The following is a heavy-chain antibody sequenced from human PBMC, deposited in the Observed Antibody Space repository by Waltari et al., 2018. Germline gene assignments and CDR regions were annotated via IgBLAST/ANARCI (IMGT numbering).Heavy chain of an antibody. CDR2: INPNSGGT. V-gene: IGHV1-2*06. Sequence: QVQLVQSGAEVKKPGSSVTVSCTASGGTFSSYAFSWVRQAPGQGLEWMGRINPNSGGTNYAQKFQGRVTMTRDTSISTAYMELSRLRSDDTAVYYCARESPAFDIWGQGTMVTVSS. CDR1: GGTFSSYA. CDR3: ARESPAFDI. J-gene: IGHJ3*02.